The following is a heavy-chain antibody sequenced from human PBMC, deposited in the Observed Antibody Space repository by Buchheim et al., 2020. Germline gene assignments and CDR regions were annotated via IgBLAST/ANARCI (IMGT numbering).Heavy chain of an antibody. V-gene: IGHV4-39*01. Sequence: QLQLQESGPGLVKPSETLSLTCTVSGGSVRSSSYSWGWIRQPPGKGLEWIGSIYYSGSTYYNPSLKSRVTISVDTSKNQFSLKLSSVTAADMAVYYCARRGYEGTKIVGNCYFDYWGQGSL. D-gene: IGHD5-12*01. CDR1: GGSVRSSSYS. CDR2: IYYSGST. CDR3: ARRGYEGTKIVGNCYFDY. J-gene: IGHJ4*02.